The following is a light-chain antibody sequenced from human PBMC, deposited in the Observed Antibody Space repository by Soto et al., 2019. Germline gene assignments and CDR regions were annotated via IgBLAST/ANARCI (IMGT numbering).Light chain of an antibody. CDR1: SSNIGTSS. Sequence: QSVLTQPHSASGTPGQRVTISCSGSSSNIGTSSVHWFQQLPGTAPKLLISTTNQRPSGVPERFSGSKSGTSASLAISGLQSEDEADYYCAAWDDSLNGQVFGTGNKVTVL. J-gene: IGLJ1*01. CDR2: TTN. V-gene: IGLV1-44*01. CDR3: AAWDDSLNGQV.